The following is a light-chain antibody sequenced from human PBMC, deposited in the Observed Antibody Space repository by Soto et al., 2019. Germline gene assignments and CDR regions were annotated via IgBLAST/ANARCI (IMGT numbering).Light chain of an antibody. V-gene: IGKV1-9*01. CDR3: QQLNSYPWT. Sequence: IQLTQSPSSLSSSVGDRVTITCRASQGISSYLAWYQQKPGKAPKLLIYAASTLQSGVPSRFSGSGSGTDVTLTISSLQTEDGSTYDGQQLNSYPWTFGQGTKVDIK. J-gene: IGKJ1*01. CDR2: AAS. CDR1: QGISSY.